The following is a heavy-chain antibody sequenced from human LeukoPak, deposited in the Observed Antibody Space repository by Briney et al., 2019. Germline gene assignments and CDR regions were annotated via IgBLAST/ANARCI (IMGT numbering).Heavy chain of an antibody. V-gene: IGHV3-23*01. J-gene: IGHJ4*02. Sequence: GGSLTLSCAASGFTVSNNYMRWVRQAPGKGLEWVSTIINSDGTTYYADSVRGRFTISRDNYKNTLYLQMNSLRAEDTALYYCVKDFWSPFNYWGPGTLVTVSS. CDR3: VKDFWSPFNY. D-gene: IGHD2-8*02. CDR2: IINSDGTT. CDR1: GFTVSNNY.